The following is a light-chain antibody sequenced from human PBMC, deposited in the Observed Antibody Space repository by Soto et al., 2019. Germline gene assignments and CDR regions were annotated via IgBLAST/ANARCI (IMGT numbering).Light chain of an antibody. J-gene: IGKJ4*01. Sequence: EIVMTQSPATLSVSPGERATLSCWASQSVSSNLAWYQQKPGQAPRLLIYGASTRATGIPARFSGSGSGTEFTLTISSLQSEDFAVHDCQQYNNWPLLTFGGGTKVEIK. CDR2: GAS. V-gene: IGKV3-15*01. CDR1: QSVSSN. CDR3: QQYNNWPLLT.